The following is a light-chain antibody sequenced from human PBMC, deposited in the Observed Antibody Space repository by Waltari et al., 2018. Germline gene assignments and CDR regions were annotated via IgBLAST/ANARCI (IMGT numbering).Light chain of an antibody. J-gene: IGLJ2*01. Sequence: QSVLTQPPSASGTPGQRVTISCSGSSSNIGMNTVNWPQRVPGTAPKLLIYSNNLRPSGVPDRFSGSKSGTSASLAISGLQSEDEAEYFCAAWDDSLNGVIFGGGTKVTVL. CDR1: SSNIGMNT. V-gene: IGLV1-44*01. CDR3: AAWDDSLNGVI. CDR2: SNN.